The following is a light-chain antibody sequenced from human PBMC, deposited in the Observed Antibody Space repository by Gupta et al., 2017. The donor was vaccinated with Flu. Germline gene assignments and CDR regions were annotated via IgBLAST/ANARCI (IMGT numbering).Light chain of an antibody. J-gene: IGKJ1*01. Sequence: DIVMTQSPDSLAVSLGERATINCKSSQSPLYSSNNRKYLAWYQQKPGQPPKLLIYWASTRESGVPDRFSGSGSGTDFTLTISSLQAEDVAVYYCQQYYSTPVAFGQGTKVEIK. CDR2: WAS. V-gene: IGKV4-1*01. CDR1: QSPLYSSNNRKY. CDR3: QQYYSTPVA.